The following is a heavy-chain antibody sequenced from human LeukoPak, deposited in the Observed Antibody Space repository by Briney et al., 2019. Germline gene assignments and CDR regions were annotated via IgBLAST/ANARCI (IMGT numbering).Heavy chain of an antibody. Sequence: SETLSLTCTVSGGSISSSSYYWGWIRQPPGKGLEWIGSIYYSGSTYYNPSLKSRVTISVDTSKNQFSLKLSSVTAADTAVYYCARQWKSTYYYGSGSYYLDYWGQGTLVTVSS. CDR3: ARQWKSTYYYGSGSYYLDY. J-gene: IGHJ4*02. D-gene: IGHD3-10*01. V-gene: IGHV4-39*01. CDR2: IYYSGST. CDR1: GGSISSSSYY.